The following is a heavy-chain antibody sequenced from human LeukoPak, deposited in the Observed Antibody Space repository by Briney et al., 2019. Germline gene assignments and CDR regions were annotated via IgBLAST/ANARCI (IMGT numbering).Heavy chain of an antibody. CDR3: ARDPTITGPHDAFDI. V-gene: IGHV1-69*05. CDR2: IIPIFGTA. CDR1: GGTFSSYA. Sequence: SVKVPCKASGGTFSSYAISWVRQAPGQGLEWMGGIIPIFGTANYAQKFQGRVTITTDESTGTAYMELSSLISEDTAVYYCARDPTITGPHDAFDIWGQGTMVTVSS. D-gene: IGHD1-20*01. J-gene: IGHJ3*02.